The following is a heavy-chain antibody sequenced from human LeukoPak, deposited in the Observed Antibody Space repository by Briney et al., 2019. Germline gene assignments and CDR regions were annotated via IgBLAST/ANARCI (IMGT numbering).Heavy chain of an antibody. J-gene: IGHJ4*02. CDR2: IYSADST. Sequence: GGSLRLSCAASGFTVSSNYMSWVRQAPGKGLELVSVIYSADSTYYADSVKGRFTISRDNSKNTLYLQMNSLRAEDTAVYYCARESGQWLAGGFDYWGQGTLVTVSS. CDR3: ARESGQWLAGGFDY. V-gene: IGHV3-53*01. D-gene: IGHD6-19*01. CDR1: GFTVSSNY.